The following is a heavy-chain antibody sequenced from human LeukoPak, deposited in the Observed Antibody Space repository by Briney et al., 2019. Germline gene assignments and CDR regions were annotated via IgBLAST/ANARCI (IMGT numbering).Heavy chain of an antibody. CDR2: IWNDGSRQ. CDR3: AREASGYYRDF. CDR1: GSSFSSYG. V-gene: IGHV3-33*01. D-gene: IGHD3-3*01. Sequence: GGSLRLSCAASGSSFSSYGMHWVRQAPGKGLDWVAVIWNDGSRQEYADSVKGRFTISRDDSKNTLYLQMNSLRVEDTAVYYCAREASGYYRDFWGQGTLVTVSS. J-gene: IGHJ4*02.